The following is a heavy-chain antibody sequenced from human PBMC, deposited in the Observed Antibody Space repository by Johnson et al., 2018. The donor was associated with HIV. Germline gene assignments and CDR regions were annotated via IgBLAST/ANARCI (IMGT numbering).Heavy chain of an antibody. CDR1: GFTFSSYA. D-gene: IGHD3-3*01. CDR3: AREGYYNFWSGADAFDI. CDR2: ISYDGSNK. Sequence: QVQLVESGGGVVQPGRSLRLSCAASGFTFSSYAMHWVRQAPGKGLEWVAVISYDGSNKYYADSVKGRFTISRDNPKNTLYLQMNSLRAEDTAVYYCAREGYYNFWSGADAFDIWGQGTMVTVSS. V-gene: IGHV3-30-3*01. J-gene: IGHJ3*02.